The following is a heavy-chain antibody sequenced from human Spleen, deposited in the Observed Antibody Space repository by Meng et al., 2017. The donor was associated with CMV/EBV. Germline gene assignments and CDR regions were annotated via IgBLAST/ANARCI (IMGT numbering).Heavy chain of an antibody. CDR2: IIPMFGTT. CDR1: GYTFTGYY. J-gene: IGHJ6*02. CDR3: STSRFGGSGSTYYYYFPLDV. V-gene: IGHV1-69*05. Sequence: SVKVSCKASGYTFTGYYIQWVRQAPGQGLEWIGGIIPMFGTTIYAQNFQGRVIITTDESTWTAYMEVSSLRSEDTAVYFCSTSRFGGSGSTYYYYFPLDVWGHGTPVTVSS. D-gene: IGHD3-10*01.